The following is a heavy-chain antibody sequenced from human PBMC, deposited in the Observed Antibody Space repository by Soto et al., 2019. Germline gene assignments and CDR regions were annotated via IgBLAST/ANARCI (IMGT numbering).Heavy chain of an antibody. V-gene: IGHV4-34*01. CDR1: GGSISSYY. J-gene: IGHJ6*02. CDR3: ARADRTLVTSYGLDV. D-gene: IGHD2-21*02. Sequence: SSETLSLTCTVSGGSISSYYWTWIRQPPGEGLEWIGEINHSGTINFNPSLRSRLTISLDSSKKHFSLKLTSLTAADAAVYYCARADRTLVTSYGLDVWGQGTTVTVSS. CDR2: INHSGTI.